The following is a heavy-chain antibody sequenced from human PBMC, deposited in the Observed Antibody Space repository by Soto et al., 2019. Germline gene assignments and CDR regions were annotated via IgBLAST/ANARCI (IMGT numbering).Heavy chain of an antibody. Sequence: PSETLSLTCAVYGGSFSGYYWSWIRQPPGKGLEWIGEINHSGSTNYNPSLKSRVTISVDTSKNQFSLKLSSVTAADTAVYYCARGHSYYSSSSGYWGQGTLVTVSS. J-gene: IGHJ4*02. CDR1: GGSFSGYY. CDR2: INHSGST. CDR3: ARGHSYYSSSSGY. V-gene: IGHV4-34*01. D-gene: IGHD6-6*01.